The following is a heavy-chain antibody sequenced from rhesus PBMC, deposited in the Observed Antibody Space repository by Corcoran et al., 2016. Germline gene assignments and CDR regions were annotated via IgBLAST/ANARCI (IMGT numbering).Heavy chain of an antibody. CDR1: GGSISSSY. V-gene: IGHV4-169*02. CDR3: ASGTENWYFDL. D-gene: IGHD3-9*01. J-gene: IGHJ2*01. CDR2: IYGSGSST. Sequence: QLQLQESGPGLVKPSETLSVTCAVPGGSISSSYWSWIRQAPGKGLEWIGYIYGSGSSTNYNPSLKSRVTLSVDTSKNQLSLKLSSVTAADTAVYYCASGTENWYFDLWGPGTPITISS.